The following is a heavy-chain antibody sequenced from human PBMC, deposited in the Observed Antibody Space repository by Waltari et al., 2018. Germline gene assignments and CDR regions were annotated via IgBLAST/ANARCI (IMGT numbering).Heavy chain of an antibody. J-gene: IGHJ1*01. Sequence: EVQLLESGGGLVQTGVSLRISRAAVGFTFSGHSMSWVRQAPGKGLEGLSGVSGSGAMTHYADSVKGRFTISRDNSKNTLFLQMNSLRVEDTAVYYCASLETFSVNSEYFQHWGQGTPVTVSS. CDR1: GFTFSGHS. CDR3: ASLETFSVNSEYFQH. CDR2: VSGSGAMT. D-gene: IGHD3-16*01. V-gene: IGHV3-23*01.